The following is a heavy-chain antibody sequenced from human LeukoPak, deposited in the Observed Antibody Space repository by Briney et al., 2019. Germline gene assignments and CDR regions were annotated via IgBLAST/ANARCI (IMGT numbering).Heavy chain of an antibody. CDR2: ISGSSSYI. CDR3: ARVRRGYSGYDYDAFDI. CDR1: GFTFSSYS. Sequence: GGSLRLSCAASGFTFSSYSMNWVRQAPGKGLEWVSSISGSSSYIYYADSVKGRFTISRDNAKNSLYLQMNSLRAEDTAVYYCARVRRGYSGYDYDAFDIWGQGTMVTVSS. D-gene: IGHD5-12*01. V-gene: IGHV3-21*01. J-gene: IGHJ3*02.